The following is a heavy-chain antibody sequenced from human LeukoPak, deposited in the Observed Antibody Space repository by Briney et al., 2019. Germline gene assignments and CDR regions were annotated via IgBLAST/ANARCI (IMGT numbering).Heavy chain of an antibody. CDR3: AKGGYHYDFWSGSPSDAFDI. CDR1: GFTFSSYA. Sequence: GGSLRLSCAASGFTFSSYAMSWVRQAPGEGLEWVSAISGSGGSTYYADSVKGRFTISRDNSKNTLYLQMNSLRAEDTAVYYCAKGGYHYDFWSGSPSDAFDIWGQGTMVTVSS. D-gene: IGHD3-3*01. J-gene: IGHJ3*02. V-gene: IGHV3-23*01. CDR2: ISGSGGST.